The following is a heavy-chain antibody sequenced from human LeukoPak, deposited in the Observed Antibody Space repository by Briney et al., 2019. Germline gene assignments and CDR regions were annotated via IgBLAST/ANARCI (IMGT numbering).Heavy chain of an antibody. Sequence: SETLSLTCTVSGGSISSYYWSWIRQPAGKGLEWIGRIYTSGSTNYNPSLKSRVTMSVDTSKNQFSLKLSSVTAADTAVYYCARDYGTCNYDFWSGYFWFDPWGQGTLVTVSS. CDR2: IYTSGST. V-gene: IGHV4-4*07. J-gene: IGHJ5*02. CDR1: GGSISSYY. CDR3: ARDYGTCNYDFWSGYFWFDP. D-gene: IGHD3-3*01.